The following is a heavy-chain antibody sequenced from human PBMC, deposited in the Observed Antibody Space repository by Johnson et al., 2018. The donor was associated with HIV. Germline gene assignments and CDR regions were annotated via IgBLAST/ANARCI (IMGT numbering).Heavy chain of an antibody. Sequence: EVQLVESGGGLVQPWGSLRLSCAASGFTFSSYWMSWVRQAPGKGLEWVANIKQDGSEKYYVDSVKGRFTISRDNAKNSLYLQMNSLRAEDTAGYYCARDRGLWERNGAGAFDIWGQGTMVTVSS. D-gene: IGHD1-26*01. CDR2: IKQDGSEK. CDR1: GFTFSSYW. CDR3: ARDRGLWERNGAGAFDI. V-gene: IGHV3-7*01. J-gene: IGHJ3*02.